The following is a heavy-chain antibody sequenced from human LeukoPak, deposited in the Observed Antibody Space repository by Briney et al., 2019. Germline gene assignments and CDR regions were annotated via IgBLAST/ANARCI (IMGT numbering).Heavy chain of an antibody. CDR3: ARDGYNTGTNDY. Sequence: ASLKLSCEASGGTFSSYAISWVRQAPGQGLEWMGGIIPIFGTANYAQKFQGRVTITTDESTSTAYMELSSLRSEDTAVYYCARDGYNTGTNDYWGQGTLVTVSS. J-gene: IGHJ4*02. CDR1: GGTFSSYA. CDR2: IIPIFGTA. D-gene: IGHD5-24*01. V-gene: IGHV1-69*05.